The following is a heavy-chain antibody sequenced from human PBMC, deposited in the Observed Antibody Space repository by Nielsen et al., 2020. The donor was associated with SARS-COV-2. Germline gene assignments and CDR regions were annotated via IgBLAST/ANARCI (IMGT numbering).Heavy chain of an antibody. Sequence: GESLKISCATSGFTFDDHAMHWVRQAPGKGLEWVSTFGVPRPNTYYADSVKGRFTISRDNSKNTLYLQMDSLRADDTAVYYCARNEAAPGMETNWYDHWGQGTPVTVSS. CDR2: FGVPRPNT. CDR1: GFTFDDHA. CDR3: ARNEAAPGMETNWYDH. V-gene: IGHV3-23*01. D-gene: IGHD6-13*01. J-gene: IGHJ5*02.